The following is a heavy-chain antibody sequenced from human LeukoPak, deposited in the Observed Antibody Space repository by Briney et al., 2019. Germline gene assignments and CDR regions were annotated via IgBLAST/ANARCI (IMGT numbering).Heavy chain of an antibody. D-gene: IGHD6-13*01. Sequence: NASETLSLTCTVSGGSISSYYWSWIRQPAGKGLEWIGRIYTSGSTNYNPSLKSRVTMSVDTSKNQFSLKLSSVTAADTAVYYRARDAQADYYYYYMDVWGKGTTVTVSS. V-gene: IGHV4-4*07. CDR2: IYTSGST. J-gene: IGHJ6*03. CDR3: ARDAQADYYYYYMDV. CDR1: GGSISSYY.